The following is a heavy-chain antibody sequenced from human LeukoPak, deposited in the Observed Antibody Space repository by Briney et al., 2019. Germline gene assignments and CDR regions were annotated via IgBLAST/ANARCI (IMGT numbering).Heavy chain of an antibody. CDR3: ARAAPYDFWSGPPYREMDV. CDR1: GYSFTSYW. D-gene: IGHD3-3*01. J-gene: IGHJ6*04. Sequence: GESLKISCKGSGYSFTSYWIGWVRQMPGKGLEWMGIIYPGDSDTRYSPSFQGQVTISADKSISTAYLQWSSLKASDTAMYYCARAAPYDFWSGPPYREMDVSGKGTTVTVSS. CDR2: IYPGDSDT. V-gene: IGHV5-51*01.